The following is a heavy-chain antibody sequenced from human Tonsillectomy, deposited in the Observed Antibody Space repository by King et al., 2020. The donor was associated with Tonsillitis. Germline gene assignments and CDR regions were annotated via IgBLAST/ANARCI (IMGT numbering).Heavy chain of an antibody. CDR3: AKDSGLIIGLRWYQDAFDI. V-gene: IGHV3-30*02. CDR2: IRYDGSNK. J-gene: IGHJ3*02. D-gene: IGHD4-23*01. Sequence: VQLVESGGGVVQPGGSLRLSCAASGFTFSSYGMHWVRQAPGKGLEWVAFIRYDGSNKYYADSVKGRFTISRDNSKNTLYLQMNSLRAEETAVYYCAKDSGLIIGLRWYQDAFDIWGQGTMVTVSS. CDR1: GFTFSSYG.